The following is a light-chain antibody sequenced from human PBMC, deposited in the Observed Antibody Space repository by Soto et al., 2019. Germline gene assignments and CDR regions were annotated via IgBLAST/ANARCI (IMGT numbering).Light chain of an antibody. V-gene: IGKV3-20*01. CDR1: QSISSY. CDR2: GAS. CDR3: QQYGSSPYT. J-gene: IGKJ2*01. Sequence: TQSPSSLSASVGDRVTITCRASQSISSYLNWYQQKPGQAPRLLMYGASNRATGIPDRFSGTGSGTDFTLTISRLEPEDFAVYYCQQYGSSPYTFGLGTKLEIK.